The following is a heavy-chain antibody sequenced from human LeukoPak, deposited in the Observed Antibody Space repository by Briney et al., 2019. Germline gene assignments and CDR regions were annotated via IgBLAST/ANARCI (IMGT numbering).Heavy chain of an antibody. Sequence: PSETLSLTCTVSGGSISRSSYNWGWIRQPPGKGLEWIGSVDYSGSTYYNPSLKSRVTISVDTSKNQFSLKLSSVTAADTAVYYCARDSRSGWGNWFDPWGQGTLVTVSS. CDR2: VDYSGST. V-gene: IGHV4-39*02. D-gene: IGHD6-19*01. CDR1: GGSISRSSYN. CDR3: ARDSRSGWGNWFDP. J-gene: IGHJ5*02.